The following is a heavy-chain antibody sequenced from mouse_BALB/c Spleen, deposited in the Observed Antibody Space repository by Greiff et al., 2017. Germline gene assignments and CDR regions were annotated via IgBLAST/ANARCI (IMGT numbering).Heavy chain of an antibody. CDR1: GFTFSSYG. Sequence: EVQLVESGGDLVKPGGSLKLSCAASGFTFSSYGMSWVRQTPDKRLEWVATISSGGSYTYYPDSVKGRFTISRDNAKNTLYLQMSSLKSEDTAMYYCARQGDYVYFDVWGAGTTVTVSS. CDR3: ARQGDYVYFDV. CDR2: ISSGGSYT. V-gene: IGHV5-6*01. J-gene: IGHJ1*01. D-gene: IGHD2-4*01.